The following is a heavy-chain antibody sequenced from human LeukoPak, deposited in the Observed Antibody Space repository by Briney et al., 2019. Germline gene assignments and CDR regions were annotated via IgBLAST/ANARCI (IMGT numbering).Heavy chain of an antibody. CDR2: IYYSGST. Sequence: SETLSFTCTVSGGSISSSSYYWGWIRQPPGKGLEWIGYIYYSGSTNYNPSLKSRVTISVDTSKNQFSLKLSSVTAADTAVYYCARVKGYSYGSRPSRDAFDIWGQGTMVTVSS. CDR3: ARVKGYSYGSRPSRDAFDI. V-gene: IGHV4-61*05. CDR1: GGSISSSSYY. J-gene: IGHJ3*02. D-gene: IGHD5-18*01.